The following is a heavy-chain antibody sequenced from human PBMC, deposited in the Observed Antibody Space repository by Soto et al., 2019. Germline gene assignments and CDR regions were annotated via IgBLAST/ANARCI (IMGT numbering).Heavy chain of an antibody. V-gene: IGHV1-3*01. CDR1: GYTFTSYA. CDR3: ARPSRISGWSSWWSYS. CDR2: INAGNGNT. J-gene: IGHJ5*01. D-gene: IGHD6-19*01. Sequence: QVPLVQSGAEVKKPGASVKVSCKASGYTFTSYAMHWVRQPPGQRLEWMGWINAGNGNTKYSQKFQGRVTITRDTSASTAYMELSSLISEDTAVYYCARPSRISGWSSWWSYSLGQGTLVTVSS.